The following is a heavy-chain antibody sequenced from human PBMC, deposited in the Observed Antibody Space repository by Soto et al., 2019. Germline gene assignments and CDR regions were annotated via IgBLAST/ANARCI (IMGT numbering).Heavy chain of an antibody. D-gene: IGHD6-13*01. CDR2: ISDIGSI. CDR1: GFPFGSFE. J-gene: IGHJ4*02. V-gene: IGHV3-48*03. Sequence: GGSLRLSCAASGFPFGSFEVNWIRQAPGKGLEWVAHISDIGSIYYADSVKGRFTISRDNAKNSLYLQMNSLGAEDTAVYYCAKDVSVAAADYYFDYWGQGTLVTVSS. CDR3: AKDVSVAAADYYFDY.